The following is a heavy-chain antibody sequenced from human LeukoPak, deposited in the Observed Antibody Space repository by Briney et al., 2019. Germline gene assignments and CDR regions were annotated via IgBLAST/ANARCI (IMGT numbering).Heavy chain of an antibody. J-gene: IGHJ4*02. Sequence: GASVKVSCKASGYTFTGHAMNWARQAPGQGPEWMGYINTKTGNPTYAQGFTGRFVFSLDTSVSTAYLQISSLKPEATGVYYCAKGGWVAVTGMDSWGQGTLVTVSS. CDR1: GYTFTGHA. D-gene: IGHD6-19*01. V-gene: IGHV7-4-1*02. CDR3: AKGGWVAVTGMDS. CDR2: INTKTGNP.